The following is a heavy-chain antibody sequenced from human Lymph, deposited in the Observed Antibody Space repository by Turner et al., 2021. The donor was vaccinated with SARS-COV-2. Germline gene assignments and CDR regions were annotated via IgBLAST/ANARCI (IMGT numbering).Heavy chain of an antibody. CDR2: IYPGDSDT. CDR3: ARSEFCTSTSCYRGYYYYRMDV. J-gene: IGHJ6*02. D-gene: IGHD2-2*02. Sequence: EVQLVQSGAEVKKPGESLKISCKGSGYRFTSYWIGWVRQIPGKGREWMGIIYPGDSDTRYSPSFQGQVTISADKSISTAYLQWSSLKASDTAMYYCARSEFCTSTSCYRGYYYYRMDVWGQGTTVTVSS. V-gene: IGHV5-51*03. CDR1: GYRFTSYW.